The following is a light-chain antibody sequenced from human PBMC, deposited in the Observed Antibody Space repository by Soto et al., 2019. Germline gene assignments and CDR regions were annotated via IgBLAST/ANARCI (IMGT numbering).Light chain of an antibody. CDR3: QQYNSFSPWT. CDR2: DAS. Sequence: DIQMTQSPSTLSASVGDRVTITCRASQTISNWLAWYQQKPGGAPKLLISDASSLESGVESRFSGSGSGTEFTLTISSLQPDDFATYYCQQYNSFSPWTFGQGTKVEIK. J-gene: IGKJ1*01. CDR1: QTISNW. V-gene: IGKV1-5*01.